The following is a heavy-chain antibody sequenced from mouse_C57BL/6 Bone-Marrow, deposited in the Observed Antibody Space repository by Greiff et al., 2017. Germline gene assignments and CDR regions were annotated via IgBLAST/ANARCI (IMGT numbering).Heavy chain of an antibody. CDR1: GYSFTAYN. Sequence: VQLQQSGPELVKPGASVKISCKASGYSFTAYNMNWVKQSHGKGLEWIGVINPNYGTTSYNQKFKGKATLTVDQSSSTAYIQINSLTTEDSAVYYCARGYDYDYAMAYWGQGTSVTVSA. CDR2: INPNYGTT. CDR3: ARGYDYDYAMAY. D-gene: IGHD2-4*01. V-gene: IGHV1-39*01. J-gene: IGHJ4*01.